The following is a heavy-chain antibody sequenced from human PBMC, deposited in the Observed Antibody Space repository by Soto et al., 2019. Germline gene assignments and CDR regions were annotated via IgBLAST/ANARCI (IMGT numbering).Heavy chain of an antibody. V-gene: IGHV3-30*18. D-gene: IGHD1-26*01. CDR3: GKDVGDYVPYYYGVDV. Sequence: QVQLVESGGGVVQPGTSLRLSCAASGFTFKTHAMHWVRQAPGKGLEWVAVIAYDGNEKFYADSVKGRFTISRDNSKNALYLQINTLRNEDTAVYYCGKDVGDYVPYYYGVDVWGQGTTVTVSS. CDR1: GFTFKTHA. CDR2: IAYDGNEK. J-gene: IGHJ6*02.